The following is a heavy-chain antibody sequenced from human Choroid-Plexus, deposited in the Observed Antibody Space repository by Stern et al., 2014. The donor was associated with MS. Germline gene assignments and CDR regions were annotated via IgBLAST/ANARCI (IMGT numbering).Heavy chain of an antibody. CDR3: AKDRQYLTYFFDH. CDR2: VSYYGSNK. J-gene: IGHJ5*02. CDR1: GFTFGSCA. D-gene: IGHD2/OR15-2a*01. V-gene: IGHV3-30*18. Sequence: VHLVEPGGGVVQPGRPLRLSCVASGFTFGSCAMHWVRQAPGKGREWGAGVSYYGSNKYYADSVKGRFTISRDNSQNTLYMQMSSLRPEDTAVYYCAKDRQYLTYFFDHWGQGSLVTVSS.